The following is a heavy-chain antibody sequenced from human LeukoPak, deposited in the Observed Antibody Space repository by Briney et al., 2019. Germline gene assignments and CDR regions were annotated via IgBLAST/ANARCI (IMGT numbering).Heavy chain of an antibody. CDR3: ARYDYGGNYDC. J-gene: IGHJ4*02. CDR2: IKQDGSEK. Sequence: GGSLRLSCAASGFTFSSYWMSWVRQAPGKGLEWVVNIKQDGSEKYYVDSVRGRFTISRDNAKNSLYLQMNSLRAEDTAVYYCARYDYGGNYDCWGQGTLVTVSS. D-gene: IGHD4-23*01. CDR1: GFTFSSYW. V-gene: IGHV3-7*04.